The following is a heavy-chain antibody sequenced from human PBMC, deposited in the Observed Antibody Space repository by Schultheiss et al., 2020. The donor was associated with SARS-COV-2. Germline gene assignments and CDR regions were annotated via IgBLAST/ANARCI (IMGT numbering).Heavy chain of an antibody. CDR3: AIIPRYYYGSGSYYGLNGMDV. J-gene: IGHJ6*02. V-gene: IGHV1-18*01. CDR1: GYTFTSYG. D-gene: IGHD3-10*01. CDR2: ISAYNGNT. Sequence: ASVKVSCKASGYTFTSYGISWVRQAPGQGLEWMGWISAYNGNTNYAQKLQGRVTMTTDTSTSTAYMELRSLGSDDTAVYYCAIIPRYYYGSGSYYGLNGMDVWGQGTTGTVSS.